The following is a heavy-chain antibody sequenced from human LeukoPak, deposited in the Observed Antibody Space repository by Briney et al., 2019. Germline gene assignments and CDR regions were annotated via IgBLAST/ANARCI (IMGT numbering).Heavy chain of an antibody. CDR1: GGSISSSSYY. V-gene: IGHV4-39*01. CDR2: IYNSGST. J-gene: IGHJ4*02. Sequence: PSETLSLTCTVSGGSISSSSYYWGWIRQPPGKGLEWIGSIYNSGSTYYNPSLKSRVTISVDTSKNQFSLKLSSVTAADTAVYYCARAPRITMIVVVVTYFDYWGQGTLVTVSS. D-gene: IGHD3-22*01. CDR3: ARAPRITMIVVVVTYFDY.